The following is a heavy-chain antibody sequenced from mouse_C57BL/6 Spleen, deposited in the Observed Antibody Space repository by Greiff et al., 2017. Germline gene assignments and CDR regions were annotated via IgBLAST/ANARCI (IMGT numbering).Heavy chain of an antibody. CDR1: GYTFTSYW. CDR3: ARGGYYDFYFDY. CDR2: IHPNSGST. J-gene: IGHJ2*01. D-gene: IGHD2-4*01. V-gene: IGHV1-64*01. Sequence: QVQLQQPGAELVKPGASVKLSCKASGYTFTSYWMHWVKQRPGQGLEWIGMIHPNSGSTNYNEKFKSKATLTVDKSSSPAYMQLSSLTSEDSAVYYGARGGYYDFYFDYWGQGTTLTVSS.